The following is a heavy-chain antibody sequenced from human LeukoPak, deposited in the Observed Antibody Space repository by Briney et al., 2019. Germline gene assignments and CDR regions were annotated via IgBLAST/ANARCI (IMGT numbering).Heavy chain of an antibody. D-gene: IGHD1-26*01. J-gene: IGHJ4*02. CDR1: GFTFDDYG. CDR2: INWNGGST. Sequence: GGSLRPSCAASGFTFDDYGMSWVRQAPGKGLEWVSGINWNGGSTGYADSVKGRFTISRDNAKNSLYLQMNSLRAEDTALYYCARDFNSGGYSGPFDYWGQGTLVTVSS. V-gene: IGHV3-20*04. CDR3: ARDFNSGGYSGPFDY.